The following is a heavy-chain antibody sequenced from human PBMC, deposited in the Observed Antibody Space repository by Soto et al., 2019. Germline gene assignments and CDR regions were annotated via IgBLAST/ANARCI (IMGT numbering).Heavy chain of an antibody. CDR1: GFTFSSYA. CDR2: ISGSGGST. J-gene: IGHJ4*02. D-gene: IGHD6-6*01. V-gene: IGHV3-23*01. Sequence: GGSLRLSCAASGFTFSSYAMSWVRQAPGKGLEWVSAISGSGGSTYYADSVKGRFTISRDNSKNTLYLQMNSLRAEDTAVYYCAKDLIAARRGEAGGGDYWGQGTLVTVSS. CDR3: AKDLIAARRGEAGGGDY.